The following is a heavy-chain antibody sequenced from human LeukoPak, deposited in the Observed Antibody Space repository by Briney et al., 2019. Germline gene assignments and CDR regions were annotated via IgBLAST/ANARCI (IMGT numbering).Heavy chain of an antibody. CDR1: GFSFNNYA. V-gene: IGHV3-30*04. J-gene: IGHJ3*01. CDR3: AGESFDF. CDR2: ISKDGSMK. Sequence: GGSLRLSCAASGFSFNNYAMDWVRQAPGKGLEWVAVISKDGSMKYYSDSVKGRFTVSRDNSIHTLYLEMNSLKTEDTAMYYCAGESFDFWSQGTMVTVSS.